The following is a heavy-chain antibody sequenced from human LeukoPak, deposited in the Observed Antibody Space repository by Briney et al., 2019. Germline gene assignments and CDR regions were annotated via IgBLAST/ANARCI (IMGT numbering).Heavy chain of an antibody. CDR3: ARDAEKRYSSSWYPYNWFDP. V-gene: IGHV6-1*01. Sequence: SQTPSLTCAISGDSVSSNSAAWNWIRQSPSRGLEWLGRTYYRSKWYNDYAVSVKSRITINPDTSKNQFSLQLNSVTPEDTAVYYCARDAEKRYSSSWYPYNWFDPWGQGTLVTVSS. J-gene: IGHJ5*02. CDR2: TYYRSKWYN. CDR1: GDSVSSNSAA. D-gene: IGHD6-13*01.